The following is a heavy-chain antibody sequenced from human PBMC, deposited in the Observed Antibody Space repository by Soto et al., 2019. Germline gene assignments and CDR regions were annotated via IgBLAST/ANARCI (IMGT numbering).Heavy chain of an antibody. D-gene: IGHD3-10*01. CDR2: ISGNGGTT. CDR1: GITFSTYG. J-gene: IGHJ4*02. Sequence: GSLRLSCTASGITFSTYGMTWVRQAPGKGLEWVSGISGNGGTTYYADSVKGRFTISRDNSKNTLYLQMNSLRAEDTAVYYCAKRELFPYYFDYWGQGTLVTVSS. CDR3: AKRELFPYYFDY. V-gene: IGHV3-23*01.